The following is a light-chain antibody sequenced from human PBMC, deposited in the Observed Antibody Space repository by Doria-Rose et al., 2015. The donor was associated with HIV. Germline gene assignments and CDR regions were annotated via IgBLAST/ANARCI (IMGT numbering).Light chain of an antibody. Sequence: SPGEGATLSCRASQSVSSSYLAWYQQRPGQAPRLLIYDASSRATGVPDRFSGSGSGTDFTLTISRLEPEDFAVYFCQQYDSSPFTFGPGTKVDIK. CDR1: QSVSSSY. CDR3: QQYDSSPFT. V-gene: IGKV3-20*01. J-gene: IGKJ3*01. CDR2: DAS.